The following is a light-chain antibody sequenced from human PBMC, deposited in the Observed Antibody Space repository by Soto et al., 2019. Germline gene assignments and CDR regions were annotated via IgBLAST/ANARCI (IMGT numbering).Light chain of an antibody. J-gene: IGKJ5*01. CDR3: QQYDNSPIT. CDR1: QSISSSF. CDR2: GAS. Sequence: EIVLTQSPGILSLSPGERGSLSCWASQSISSSFLAWYQQKPGQAPRLLIYGASSRATGIPDRFSGTGSETDFTLTISRLEPEDFAVYYCQQYDNSPITFGQGTRLEIK. V-gene: IGKV3-20*01.